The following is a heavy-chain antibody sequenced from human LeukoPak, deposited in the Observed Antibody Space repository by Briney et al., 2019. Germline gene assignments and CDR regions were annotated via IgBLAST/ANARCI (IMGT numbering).Heavy chain of an antibody. Sequence: GGSLRLSCAASGFSFSDFGMHWVRQAPGKGLEWVAFIRYDGSNKYYADSVKGRFTISRDNSKNTLYLQMNSLRAEDTAVYYCLFGVAIWGQGTMVTVSS. CDR1: GFSFSDFG. CDR2: IRYDGSNK. V-gene: IGHV3-30*02. CDR3: LFGVAI. J-gene: IGHJ3*02. D-gene: IGHD3-3*01.